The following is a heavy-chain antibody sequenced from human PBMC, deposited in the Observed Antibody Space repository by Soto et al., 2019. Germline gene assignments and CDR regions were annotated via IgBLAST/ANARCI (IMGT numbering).Heavy chain of an antibody. CDR2: IYYSGST. J-gene: IGHJ5*02. CDR3: ARGLGYCSGGSCYSGTWFDP. Sequence: QVQLQESGPGLVKPSQTLSLTCTVSGGSISSGDYYWSWIRQPPGKGLEWIGYIYYSGSTYYNPSLKSRVTISVDTSKNQFPLKLSSVTAADTAVYYCARGLGYCSGGSCYSGTWFDPWGQGTLVTVSS. CDR1: GGSISSGDYY. V-gene: IGHV4-30-4*01. D-gene: IGHD2-15*01.